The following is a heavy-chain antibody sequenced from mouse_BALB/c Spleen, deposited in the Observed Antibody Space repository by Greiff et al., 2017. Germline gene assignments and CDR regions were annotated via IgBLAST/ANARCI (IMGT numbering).Heavy chain of an antibody. CDR3: ARITTVGDWYFDV. V-gene: IGHV1-14*01. D-gene: IGHD1-1*01. J-gene: IGHJ1*01. Sequence: VQLKESGPELVKPGASVKMSCKASGYTFTSYVMHWVKQKPGQGLEWIGYINPYNDGTKYNEKFKGKATLTSDKSSSTAYMELRSLTSEDSAVYYCARITTVGDWYFDVWGAGTTVTVSS. CDR2: INPYNDGT. CDR1: GYTFTSYV.